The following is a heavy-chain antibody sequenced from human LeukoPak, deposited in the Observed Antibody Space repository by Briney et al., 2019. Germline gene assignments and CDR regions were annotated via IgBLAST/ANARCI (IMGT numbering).Heavy chain of an antibody. V-gene: IGHV3-74*01. CDR3: ARAGAYHFDN. CDR2: INTDTRGT. D-gene: IGHD3-16*01. CDR1: GFTFSDYR. J-gene: IGHJ4*02. Sequence: GGSLRLSCAASGFTFSDYRMHWVRQAPGKGLVWVSIINTDTRGTYYADSVKGRFTISRDNAKNTLYLQMNSLRAEDTAVYYCARAGAYHFDNWGQGTLVTVSS.